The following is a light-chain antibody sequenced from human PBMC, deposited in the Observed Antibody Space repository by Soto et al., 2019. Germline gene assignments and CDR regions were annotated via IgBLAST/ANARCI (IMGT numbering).Light chain of an antibody. Sequence: EVVLTRSPGTLSLSPGERATLSCRASQSASNNYLAWYQQKPGQAPRLLIYGASNRATGIPDRFSGSGSGTDFTLTISRLEPEDFAVYYCQQYGSSGTFGQGTKV. CDR1: QSASNNY. CDR2: GAS. J-gene: IGKJ1*01. CDR3: QQYGSSGT. V-gene: IGKV3-20*01.